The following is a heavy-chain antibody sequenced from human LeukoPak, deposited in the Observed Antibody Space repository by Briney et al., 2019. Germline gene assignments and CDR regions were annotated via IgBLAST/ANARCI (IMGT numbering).Heavy chain of an antibody. CDR1: GYTFTGYY. CDR3: VRKGYDNSGYYHYYYYYYMDV. CDR2: IYPNSGGT. D-gene: IGHD3-22*01. V-gene: IGHV1-2*02. Sequence: GASVKVSCKASGYTFTGYYMHWVRQAPGQGLEWMGWIYPNSGGTNYAQKFQGRVTVTRDTSISTDYMELCRLRSEDTAWYYCVRKGYDNSGYYHYYYYYYMDVWGKGTTVTVSS. J-gene: IGHJ6*03.